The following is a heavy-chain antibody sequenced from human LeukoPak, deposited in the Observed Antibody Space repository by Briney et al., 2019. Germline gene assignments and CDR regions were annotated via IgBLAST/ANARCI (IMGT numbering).Heavy chain of an antibody. Sequence: PSGTLSLTCAVSGGSISSSNWWSSVRQPPGKGLEWIGEIYHSGSTNYNPSLKSRVTISLDKSKNQFSLKLSSVTAADTAVYYCARDNTVVTTDYYYYYMDVWGKGTTVTVSS. CDR1: GGSISSSNW. J-gene: IGHJ6*03. CDR2: IYHSGST. V-gene: IGHV4-4*02. D-gene: IGHD4-23*01. CDR3: ARDNTVVTTDYYYYYMDV.